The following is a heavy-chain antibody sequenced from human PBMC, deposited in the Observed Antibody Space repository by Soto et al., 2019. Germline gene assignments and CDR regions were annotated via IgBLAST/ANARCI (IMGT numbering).Heavy chain of an antibody. CDR2: INPNSGGT. J-gene: IGHJ3*02. CDR1: GYTFTGYY. Sequence: EASVKVSFKASGYTFTGYYMHWVRQAPGQGLEWMGWINPNSGGTNYAQKFQGWVTMTRDTSISTAYMELSGLRSDDTAVYYCARAVVVVRNLDAFDIWGQRTMVTVSS. V-gene: IGHV1-2*04. CDR3: ARAVVVVRNLDAFDI. D-gene: IGHD2-21*01.